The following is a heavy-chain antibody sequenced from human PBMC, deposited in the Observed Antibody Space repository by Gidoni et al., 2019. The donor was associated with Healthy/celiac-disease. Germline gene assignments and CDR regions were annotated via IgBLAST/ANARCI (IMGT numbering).Heavy chain of an antibody. V-gene: IGHV4-31*03. CDR1: GGPISSGGYY. CDR2: IYYSGST. J-gene: IGHJ4*02. CDR3: ARTYSNYVSYYFDY. Sequence: QVQLQESGPGLVKPSQTLSLTCTVSGGPISSGGYYWSWIRQHPGKGLEWIGYIYYSGSTYYNPSLKSRVTISVDTSKNQFSLKLSSVTAADTAVYYCARTYSNYVSYYFDYWGQGTLVTVSS. D-gene: IGHD4-4*01.